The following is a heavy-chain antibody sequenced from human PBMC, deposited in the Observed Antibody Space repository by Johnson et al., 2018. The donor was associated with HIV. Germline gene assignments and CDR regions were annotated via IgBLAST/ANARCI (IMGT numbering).Heavy chain of an antibody. Sequence: EVQLVESGVGVVQPGRSLRLSCAASGFTFDDYGMSWVRQAPGKGLEWVSVLYSDGGTYYADSVKGRFTISRDNSKNTLYLQMNSLRGDDTAIYYCQKHNFGNYVSRALDIWGQGTMVIVSS. V-gene: IGHV3-66*02. D-gene: IGHD4-17*01. CDR2: LYSDGGT. J-gene: IGHJ3*02. CDR3: QKHNFGNYVSRALDI. CDR1: GFTFDDYG.